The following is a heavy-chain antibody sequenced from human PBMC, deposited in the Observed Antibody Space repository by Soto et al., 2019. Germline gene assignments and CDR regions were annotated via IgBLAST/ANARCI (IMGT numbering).Heavy chain of an antibody. J-gene: IGHJ4*02. CDR2: IWYDGSNK. D-gene: IGHD5-18*01. CDR1: GFTFSSYG. Sequence: QVQLVESGGGVVQPGRSLRLSCAASGFTFSSYGMHWVRQAPGKGLEWVAVIWYDGSNKYYADSVKGRVTLSRDNSKNTLYLQMNSLRGEETAVYYCARDAGYSYGLFDYCGQGTMVTVSS. CDR3: ARDAGYSYGLFDY. V-gene: IGHV3-33*01.